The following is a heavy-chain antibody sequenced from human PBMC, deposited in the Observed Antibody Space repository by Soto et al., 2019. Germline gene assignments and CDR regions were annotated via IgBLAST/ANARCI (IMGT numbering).Heavy chain of an antibody. CDR2: INHSGGT. V-gene: IGHV4-34*01. Sequence: PSETLSLTCAVYGGSFSGYYWSWIRQPPGKGLEWIGEINHSGGTNYNPSLKSRVTISVDTSKNQFSLKPSSVTAADTAVYYCARAFDWLTYFDYWGQGTLVTVSS. D-gene: IGHD3-9*01. CDR3: ARAFDWLTYFDY. CDR1: GGSFSGYY. J-gene: IGHJ4*02.